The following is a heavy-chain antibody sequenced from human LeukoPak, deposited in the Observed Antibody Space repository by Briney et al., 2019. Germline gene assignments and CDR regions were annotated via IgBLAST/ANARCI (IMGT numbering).Heavy chain of an antibody. CDR2: ISHDGTVQ. CDR1: GFTFSSYG. V-gene: IGHV3-30*18. D-gene: IGHD5-18*01. Sequence: GGSLRLSCAASGFTFSSYGMQWVRQAPGKGLEGVAVISHDGTVQHYADSVKGRFTISRDNSDNTLYLQMNSLRDEDTAMYYCAKEGTAMASSYFDYWGQGTLITVSS. CDR3: AKEGTAMASSYFDY. J-gene: IGHJ4*02.